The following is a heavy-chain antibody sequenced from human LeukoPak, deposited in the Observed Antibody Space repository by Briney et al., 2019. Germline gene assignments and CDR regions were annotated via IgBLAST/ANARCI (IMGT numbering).Heavy chain of an antibody. CDR2: INPSGGST. CDR3: ARDSGPAYSSSWTWGSYYYYMDV. Sequence: ASVKVSCKASGYTFTSYYMHWVRQAPGQGLEWMGIINPSGGSTSYAQKFQGRVTMTRDTSSSTVYMELSSLRSEDTAVYYCARDSGPAYSSSWTWGSYYYYMDVWGKGTTVTVSS. V-gene: IGHV1-46*01. D-gene: IGHD6-13*01. J-gene: IGHJ6*03. CDR1: GYTFTSYY.